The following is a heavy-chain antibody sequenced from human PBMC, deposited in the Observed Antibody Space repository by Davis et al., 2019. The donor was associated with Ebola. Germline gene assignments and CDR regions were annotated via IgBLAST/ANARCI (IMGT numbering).Heavy chain of an antibody. CDR1: GYTFTGYY. J-gene: IGHJ6*03. CDR2: ISAYNGNT. V-gene: IGHV1-18*04. Sequence: ASVKVSCKASGYTFTGYYMHWVRQAPGQGLEWMGWISAYNGNTNYAQKLQGRVTMTTDTSTSTAYMELRSLRSDDTAVYYCARVPDPSANFHYYYYMDVWGKGTTVTVSS. CDR3: ARVPDPSANFHYYYYMDV.